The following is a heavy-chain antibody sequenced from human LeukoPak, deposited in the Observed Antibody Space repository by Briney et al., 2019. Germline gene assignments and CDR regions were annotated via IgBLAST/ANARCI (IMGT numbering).Heavy chain of an antibody. J-gene: IGHJ4*02. Sequence: GGSLRLSCVASGFTFSSHAMSWVRQAPGKGLEWVSTVGTGFDTYYTDSVKGRFTISRDNSKNTLSLQMSSPRAEDTATYYCTKNVPGRAIDYWGQGTLVTVSS. CDR2: VGTGFDT. CDR1: GFTFSSHA. D-gene: IGHD2-15*01. CDR3: TKNVPGRAIDY. V-gene: IGHV3-23*01.